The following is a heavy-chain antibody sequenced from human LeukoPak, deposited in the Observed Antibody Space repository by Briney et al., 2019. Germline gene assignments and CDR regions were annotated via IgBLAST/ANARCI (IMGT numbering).Heavy chain of an antibody. CDR1: GGSISSYY. Sequence: PSETLSLTCTVSGGSISSYYWSWIRQPPGKGLEWIGYIYYSGSTNYNPSLKSRVTISVDTSKNQFSLKLSSVTAADTAVYYCARELLWFGELSLGWFDPWGQGTLVTVSS. V-gene: IGHV4-59*01. J-gene: IGHJ5*02. CDR2: IYYSGST. CDR3: ARELLWFGELSLGWFDP. D-gene: IGHD3-10*01.